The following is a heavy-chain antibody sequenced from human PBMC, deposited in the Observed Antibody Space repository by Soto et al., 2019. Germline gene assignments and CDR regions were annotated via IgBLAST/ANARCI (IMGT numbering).Heavy chain of an antibody. D-gene: IGHD3-10*01. V-gene: IGHV4-34*01. J-gene: IGHJ6*02. Sequence: SETLSLTCAVYGGSFSGYYWSWIRQPPGKGLEWIGEINHSGSTNYNPSLKSRVTISVDTSKNQFSLKLSSVTAADTAVYYCASSSGSGSYYNVLDYYYYGMDVWGQGTTVTVSS. CDR2: INHSGST. CDR1: GGSFSGYY. CDR3: ASSSGSGSYYNVLDYYYYGMDV.